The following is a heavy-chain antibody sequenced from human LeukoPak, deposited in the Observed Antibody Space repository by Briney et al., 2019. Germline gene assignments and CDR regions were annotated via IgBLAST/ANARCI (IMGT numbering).Heavy chain of an antibody. V-gene: IGHV4-39*07. J-gene: IGHJ3*02. CDR3: ARVPGYSGYDLPPPDDAFDI. CDR1: GGSISSSSHY. D-gene: IGHD5-12*01. CDR2: IYYSGST. Sequence: SETLSLTCTVSGGSISSSSHYWGWIRQPPGKGLEWIGSIYYSGSTYYNPSLKSRVTISVDTSKNQFSLKLSSVTAADTAVYYCARVPGYSGYDLPPPDDAFDIWGQGTMVTVSS.